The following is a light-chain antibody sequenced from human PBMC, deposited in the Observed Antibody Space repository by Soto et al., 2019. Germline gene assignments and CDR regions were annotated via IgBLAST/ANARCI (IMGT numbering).Light chain of an antibody. Sequence: DIVLTQSPGTLSLSPGERATLSCRASQSVSSSYFAWYQQIPGQAPRLLIYGASSRATGIPDRFSGSGSGTDFTLTISRLEPEDFAVYYCQQYGSSPYTFGQGTNLEIK. CDR1: QSVSSSY. J-gene: IGKJ2*01. V-gene: IGKV3-20*01. CDR2: GAS. CDR3: QQYGSSPYT.